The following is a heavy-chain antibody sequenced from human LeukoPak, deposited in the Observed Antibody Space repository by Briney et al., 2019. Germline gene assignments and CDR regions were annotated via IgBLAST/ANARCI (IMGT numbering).Heavy chain of an antibody. D-gene: IGHD1-26*01. CDR1: GFTFSSYA. CDR2: ISGSGGST. CDR3: AISSGSYWAYAFDI. J-gene: IGHJ3*02. Sequence: SGGSLRLSCAASGFTFSSYAMSWVRQAPGKGLEWVSAISGSGGSTYYADSVKGRFTISRDNSKNTLYLQMTSLRAEDTAVYYCAISSGSYWAYAFDIWGQGTMVTVSS. V-gene: IGHV3-23*01.